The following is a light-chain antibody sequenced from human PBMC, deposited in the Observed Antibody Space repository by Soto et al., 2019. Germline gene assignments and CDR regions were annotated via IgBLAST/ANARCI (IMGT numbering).Light chain of an antibody. Sequence: QSALTQPASVSGSPGQSITISCTGTSSDVGAYDFVSWYQHYPGKAPKLVTFDVTHRPPGISDRFSGSKSGNTASLTVSGLQAEDEADYYCSSYAGSNNPYVFGTGTKLTVL. CDR1: SSDVGAYDF. CDR3: SSYAGSNNPYV. CDR2: DVT. J-gene: IGLJ1*01. V-gene: IGLV2-14*01.